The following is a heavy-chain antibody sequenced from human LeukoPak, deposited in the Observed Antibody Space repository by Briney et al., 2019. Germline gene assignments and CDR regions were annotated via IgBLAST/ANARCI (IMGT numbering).Heavy chain of an antibody. Sequence: ASVKVSCKASGGTFSSYAISWVRQAPGKGLEWMGGFDPEDGETIYAQKFQGRVTMTEDTSTDTAYMELSSLRSEDTAVYYCATRSGSGDYYFDYWGQGTLVTVSS. CDR3: ATRSGSGDYYFDY. CDR2: FDPEDGET. D-gene: IGHD4-17*01. CDR1: GGTFSSYA. V-gene: IGHV1-24*01. J-gene: IGHJ4*02.